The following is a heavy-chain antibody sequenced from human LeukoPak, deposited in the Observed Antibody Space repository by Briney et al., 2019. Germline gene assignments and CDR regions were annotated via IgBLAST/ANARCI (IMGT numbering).Heavy chain of an antibody. Sequence: GGSLRLSCAASGFSFSSYGMSWVRQAPGKGLEWVSTISGSGGSTNYADSVKGRFTISRDNSKNTLYLQMNSLRAEDTAVYYCAKDRFGSRWYVDYWGQGTLVTVSS. V-gene: IGHV3-23*01. D-gene: IGHD6-13*01. J-gene: IGHJ4*02. CDR3: AKDRFGSRWYVDY. CDR1: GFSFSSYG. CDR2: ISGSGGST.